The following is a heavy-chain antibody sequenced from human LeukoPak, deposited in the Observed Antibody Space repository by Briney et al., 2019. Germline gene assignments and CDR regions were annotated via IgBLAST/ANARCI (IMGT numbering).Heavy chain of an antibody. J-gene: IGHJ4*02. Sequence: SGGSLRLSCVVTGITLTTYTMYWVRQAPGKGLEWVAIISYDENNKYYADSVKGRFTISRDNNKDTVFLQMNNLRSEDTALYYCARIGFPATTSSYWGREPRVIVPS. CDR2: ISYDENNK. CDR3: ARIGFPATTSSY. CDR1: GITLTTYT. D-gene: IGHD2/OR15-2a*01. V-gene: IGHV3-30-3*01.